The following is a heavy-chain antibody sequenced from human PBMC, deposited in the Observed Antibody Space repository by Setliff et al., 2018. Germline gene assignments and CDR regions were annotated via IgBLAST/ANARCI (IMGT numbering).Heavy chain of an antibody. Sequence: PSETLSLTCSVSGGSISSSIYSWDWIRQPPGKGLEWIGNSYNSGNTYYNASLKSRVTISFNTSKNQISLKLSSVTAADTAVYYCARVRARVIVATPPNNWFDPWGQGTLVTVSS. CDR2: SYNSGNT. D-gene: IGHD2-15*01. J-gene: IGHJ5*02. V-gene: IGHV4-39*07. CDR3: ARVRARVIVATPPNNWFDP. CDR1: GGSISSSIYS.